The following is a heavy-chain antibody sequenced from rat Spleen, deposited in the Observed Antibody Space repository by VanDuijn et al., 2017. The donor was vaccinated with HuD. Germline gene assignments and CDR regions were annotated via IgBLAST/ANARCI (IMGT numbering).Heavy chain of an antibody. V-gene: IGHV4-2*01. CDR2: IKKDSRTI. Sequence: EVKLVESGGGLVQPGRSLKLSCAASGFNFNDYWMGWVRQAPGKGLEWIGEIKKDSRTINQNPSLKDKFTISRDNAQNTLFLQMTKLGSEDTAVYYCVTERLGVEGWGQGVMVTVSS. J-gene: IGHJ2*01. CDR1: GFNFNDYW. D-gene: IGHD4-3*01. CDR3: VTERLGVEG.